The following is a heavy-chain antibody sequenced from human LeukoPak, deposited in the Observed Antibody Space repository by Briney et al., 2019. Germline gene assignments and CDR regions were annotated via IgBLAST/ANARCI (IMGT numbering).Heavy chain of an antibody. CDR1: GYTFTGYY. CDR3: ATGTNDFWSGYLFDY. CDR2: INPNSGGT. J-gene: IGHJ4*02. V-gene: IGHV1-2*02. D-gene: IGHD3-3*01. Sequence: EASVKVSCKASGYTFTGYYMHWVRQAPGQGLEWMGWINPNSGGTNYAQKFQGRVTMTRDTSISTAYMELSSLRSEDTAVYYCATGTNDFWSGYLFDYWGQGTLVTVSS.